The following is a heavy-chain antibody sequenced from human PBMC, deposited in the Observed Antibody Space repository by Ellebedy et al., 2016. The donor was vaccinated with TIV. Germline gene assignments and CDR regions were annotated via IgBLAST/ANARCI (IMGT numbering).Heavy chain of an antibody. CDR2: IYYSGST. J-gene: IGHJ4*02. V-gene: IGHV4-59*08. CDR3: ARHLIVGATNFDY. Sequence: MPSETLSLTCTVSGGSMSSYYWSWIRQPPGKGLEWIGYIYYSGSTNYNPSLKSRVTISLDTSKNQFSLKLSSVTAADTAVYYCARHLIVGATNFDYWGQGALVTVSS. D-gene: IGHD1-26*01. CDR1: GGSMSSYY.